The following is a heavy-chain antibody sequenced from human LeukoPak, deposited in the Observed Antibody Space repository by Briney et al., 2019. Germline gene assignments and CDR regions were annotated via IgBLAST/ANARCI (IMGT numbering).Heavy chain of an antibody. CDR1: GFTFSSYS. J-gene: IGHJ4*02. Sequence: GGSLRLSCAASGFTFSSYSMNWVRQAPGKGLEWVSSISSSSSYIYYADSVKGRFTISRDNAKNSLYLQMNSLRAEDTAVYYCARGDHTSIFGVVIHTYYFDYWGQGTLVTVSS. D-gene: IGHD3-3*01. V-gene: IGHV3-21*01. CDR2: ISSSSSYI. CDR3: ARGDHTSIFGVVIHTYYFDY.